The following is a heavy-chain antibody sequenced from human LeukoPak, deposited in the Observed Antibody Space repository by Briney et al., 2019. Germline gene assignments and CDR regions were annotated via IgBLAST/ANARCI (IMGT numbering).Heavy chain of an antibody. Sequence: ISSSSIYYSHSVKPLLTISRDNRNNSLYLQMNSLRAEDTAVYYCARLESSSGWYGGYFDYWGQGTLVTVSS. CDR2: ISSSSI. D-gene: IGHD6-19*01. J-gene: IGHJ4*02. CDR3: ARLESSSGWYGGYFDY. V-gene: IGHV3-21*01.